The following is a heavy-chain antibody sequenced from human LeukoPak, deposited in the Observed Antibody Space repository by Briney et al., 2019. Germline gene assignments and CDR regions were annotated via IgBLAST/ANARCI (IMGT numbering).Heavy chain of an antibody. CDR1: GGSISSGGYY. Sequence: SQTLSLTCTVSGGSISSGGYYWSWIRQHPGKGLEWIGYVYYSGSTYYNPSLKSRVTISVDTSKNQFSLKLSSVTAADTAVYYCARDRQGWFDPWGQGTLVTVSS. CDR3: ARDRQGWFDP. V-gene: IGHV4-31*03. CDR2: VYYSGST. J-gene: IGHJ5*02.